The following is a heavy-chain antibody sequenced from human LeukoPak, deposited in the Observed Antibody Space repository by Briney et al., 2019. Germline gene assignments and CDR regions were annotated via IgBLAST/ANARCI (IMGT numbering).Heavy chain of an antibody. Sequence: SETLPLTCTVSGGSISSYYWSWIRQPPGKGLEWIGYIYYSGSTNYNPSLKSRVTISVDTSKNQFSLKLSSVTAADTAVYYCAREGGGNPDYWGQGTLVTVSS. J-gene: IGHJ4*02. CDR1: GGSISSYY. V-gene: IGHV4-59*01. CDR3: AREGGGNPDY. CDR2: IYYSGST. D-gene: IGHD3-16*01.